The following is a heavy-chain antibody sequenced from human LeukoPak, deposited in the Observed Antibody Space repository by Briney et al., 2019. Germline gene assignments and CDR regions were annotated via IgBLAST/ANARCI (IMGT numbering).Heavy chain of an antibody. CDR3: AKRGTVTTFGHCDY. D-gene: IGHD4-17*01. V-gene: IGHV3-23*01. CDR1: GFTFSSYA. CDR2: ISDSGGST. J-gene: IGHJ4*02. Sequence: GGSLRLSCAASGFTFSSYAMSWVRQAPGKGLEWVSAISDSGGSTYYADSVKGRFTISRDNSKNTLYLQMNSLRAEDTAVYYCAKRGTVTTFGHCDYWGQGTLVTVSS.